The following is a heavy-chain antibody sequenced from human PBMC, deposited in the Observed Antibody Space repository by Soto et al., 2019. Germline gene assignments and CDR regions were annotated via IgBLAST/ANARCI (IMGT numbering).Heavy chain of an antibody. V-gene: IGHV4-30-4*01. J-gene: IGHJ4*02. D-gene: IGHD1-7*01. CDR3: ATMGTSATGLYHFDF. CDR2: ISYSGST. CDR1: GGSISSGNYY. Sequence: QVQLQESGPGLVKPSQTLSLTCTVSGGSISSGNYYWSWIRQPPGKGLEWIGFISYSGSTYYNASLKGLVYISVNTSKNQFSLNLSFVTAAETAGYFCATMGTSATGLYHFDFWGQGTLVTVSS.